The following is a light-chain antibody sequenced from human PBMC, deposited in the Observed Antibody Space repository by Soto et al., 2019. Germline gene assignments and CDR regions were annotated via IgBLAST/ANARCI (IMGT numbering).Light chain of an antibody. CDR2: AAS. J-gene: IGKJ1*01. CDR3: QQSYSCTPT. V-gene: IGKV1-39*01. Sequence: EIQMTQSPSSLSASVEDSVIIPCRPSQAFXNHLNWCQQKPGKAPKFRXYAASSWHSGVPSRLSGSRSGPDFTLTISSLQPEDFANYYCQQSYSCTPTFGQGTKVEI. CDR1: QAFXNH.